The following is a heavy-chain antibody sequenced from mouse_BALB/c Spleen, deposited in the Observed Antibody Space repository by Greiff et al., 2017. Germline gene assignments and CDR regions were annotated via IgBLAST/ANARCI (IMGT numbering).Heavy chain of an antibody. V-gene: IGHV1-69*02. CDR2: IYPSDSYT. Sequence: QVQLQQPGAELVRPGASVKLSCKASGYTFTSYWINWVKQRPGQGLEWIGNIYPSDSYTNYNQKFKDKATLTVDKSSSTAYMQLSSPTSEDSAVYYCTRMGNGFAYWGQGTLVTVSA. CDR3: TRMGNGFAY. J-gene: IGHJ3*01. CDR1: GYTFTSYW.